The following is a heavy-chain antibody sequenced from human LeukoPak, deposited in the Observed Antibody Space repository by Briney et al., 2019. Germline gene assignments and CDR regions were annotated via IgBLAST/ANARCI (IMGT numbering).Heavy chain of an antibody. Sequence: PGGSLRLSCAASGFTFSSYSMNWVRQAPGKGLEWVSSISSSSGYIYYADSVKGRFTISRDNAKNSLYLQMNSLRAEDTAVYYCARDLYANWFDPWGQGTLVTVSS. V-gene: IGHV3-21*01. CDR3: ARDLYANWFDP. CDR2: ISSSSGYI. D-gene: IGHD2/OR15-2a*01. J-gene: IGHJ5*02. CDR1: GFTFSSYS.